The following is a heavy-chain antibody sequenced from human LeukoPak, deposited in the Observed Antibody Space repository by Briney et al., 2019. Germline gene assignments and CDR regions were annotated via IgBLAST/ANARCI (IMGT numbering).Heavy chain of an antibody. J-gene: IGHJ6*02. CDR1: GYTLTELS. D-gene: IGHD3-22*01. CDR2: FDPEDGET. V-gene: IGHV1-24*01. CDR3: ATDRVDSSGYYYYYGMDV. Sequence: GASVTVSCKVSGYTLTELSMHWVRQAPGKGLEWMGGFDPEDGETIYAQKFQGRVTMTEDTSTDTAYMELSSLRSEDTAVYYCATDRVDSSGYYYYYGMDVWGQGTTVTVSS.